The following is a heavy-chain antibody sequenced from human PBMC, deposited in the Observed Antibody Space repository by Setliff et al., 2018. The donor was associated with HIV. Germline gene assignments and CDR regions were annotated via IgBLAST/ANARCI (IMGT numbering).Heavy chain of an antibody. V-gene: IGHV5-51*01. CDR1: GYNFNGFW. J-gene: IGHJ5*02. D-gene: IGHD4-4*01. CDR2: IYPGDSEI. Sequence: GESLKISCKASGYNFNGFWIAWVRQMPGKGLEWMGIIYPGDSEIGYSPSFQGQVTISADKSIGAAYLQWRSLKAWDTGMYFCARAPNSPSYSNVFFVDHWGQGTLVTVSS. CDR3: ARAPNSPSYSNVFFVDH.